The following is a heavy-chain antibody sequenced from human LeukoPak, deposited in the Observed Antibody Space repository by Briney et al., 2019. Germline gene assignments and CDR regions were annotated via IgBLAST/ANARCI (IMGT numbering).Heavy chain of an antibody. D-gene: IGHD3-10*02. J-gene: IGHJ4*02. CDR1: GYSINNYW. V-gene: IGHV5-51*01. CDR2: IYPADSDI. Sequence: GESLKISCKGSGYSINNYWIAWVRQMPGKGLEWMGIIYPADSDIRYSPSFQGQVTISADKSISTTYLQWSSLKASDSGIYYCARQTVRASGEFDYWGQGTLVTVST. CDR3: ARQTVRASGEFDY.